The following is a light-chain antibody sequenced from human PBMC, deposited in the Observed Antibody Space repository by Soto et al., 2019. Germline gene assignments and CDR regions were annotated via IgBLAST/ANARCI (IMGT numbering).Light chain of an antibody. CDR1: QGISNY. CDR2: AAS. CDR3: QNYNSAPL. V-gene: IGKV1-27*01. Sequence: DIQMTQSPSSLSASVGDRVTVTCRASQGISNYLAWYQQKPGKVPKLLIYAASTLQSGVPSRFSGSGYGTDFTLTISSLQPEDFATYYCQNYNSAPLFGQGTRLEIK. J-gene: IGKJ5*01.